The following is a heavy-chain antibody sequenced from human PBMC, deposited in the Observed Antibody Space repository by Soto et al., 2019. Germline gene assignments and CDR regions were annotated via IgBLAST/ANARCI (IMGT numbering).Heavy chain of an antibody. CDR1: GFSFSVYS. V-gene: IGHV3-21*02. Sequence: EVQLVESGGGLVKPGGSLRLSCAGSGFSFSVYSMNWVRQAPGKALEWVSSLTSSSSHTYYADSVKGRVTISRDNAKNLLYLQMDSLRDEDTAVYYCGRVASSSSWTPDYLGQGTLVTVSS. J-gene: IGHJ4*02. CDR2: LTSSSSHT. D-gene: IGHD2-2*01. CDR3: GRVASSSSWTPDY.